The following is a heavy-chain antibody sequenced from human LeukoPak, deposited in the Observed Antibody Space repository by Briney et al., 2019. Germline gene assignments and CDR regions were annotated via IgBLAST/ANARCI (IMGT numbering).Heavy chain of an antibody. CDR2: IYYSGST. J-gene: IGHJ4*02. CDR3: ARLAPAGYFDY. Sequence: SETLSLTCTVSGGSLSSYYWSWIRQPPGKGLEWIGSIYYSGSTNYNPSLKSRVTISVDTSKNQFSLKLSSVTAADTAVYYCARLAPAGYFDYWGQGTLVTVSS. V-gene: IGHV4-59*12. CDR1: GGSLSSYY. D-gene: IGHD3-10*01.